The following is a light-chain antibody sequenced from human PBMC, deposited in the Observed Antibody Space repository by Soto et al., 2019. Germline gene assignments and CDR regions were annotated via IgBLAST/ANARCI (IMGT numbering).Light chain of an antibody. CDR3: QQYDNPPRT. J-gene: IGKJ1*01. CDR2: GAS. Sequence: ETVLTQSPGTLSLSPGERATLSCRASQSVSRSYLAWYQQKPGQAPRLLIYGASTRPTGIPDRFSGSGSGTDVTLTISRLEPEDFAVYFCQQYDNPPRTFGQGTKVEMK. V-gene: IGKV3-20*01. CDR1: QSVSRSY.